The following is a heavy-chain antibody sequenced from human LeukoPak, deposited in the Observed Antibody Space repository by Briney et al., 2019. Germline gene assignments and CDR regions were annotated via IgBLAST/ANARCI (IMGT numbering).Heavy chain of an antibody. Sequence: PGGSLRLSCAASGFSFSGYWMHWVRQAPGKGLVWISRISTDGSSTTYADPVKGRFTISRGNAKNTLYLQMNSLRADDTAVYFCARGRVTSSRYYFDYWGQGTLVTVSS. CDR1: GFSFSGYW. CDR3: ARGRVTSSRYYFDY. D-gene: IGHD6-13*01. CDR2: ISTDGSST. J-gene: IGHJ4*02. V-gene: IGHV3-74*01.